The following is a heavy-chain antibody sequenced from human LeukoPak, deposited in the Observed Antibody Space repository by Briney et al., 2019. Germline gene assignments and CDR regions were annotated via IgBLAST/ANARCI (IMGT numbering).Heavy chain of an antibody. V-gene: IGHV4-34*01. CDR1: GGSFSGYY. CDR2: INHSGST. Sequence: SETLSLTCAVYGGSFSGYYWSWIRQPPGKGLEWIGEINHSGSTNYNPSLKSRVTISVDTSKNQFSLKLSSVTAADTAVYYCARKAYVYDFWSGYTKFDYWGQETLVTVSS. CDR3: ARKAYVYDFWSGYTKFDY. D-gene: IGHD3-3*01. J-gene: IGHJ4*02.